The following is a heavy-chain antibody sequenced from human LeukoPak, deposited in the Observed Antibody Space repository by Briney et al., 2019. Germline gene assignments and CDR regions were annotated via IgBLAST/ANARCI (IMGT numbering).Heavy chain of an antibody. Sequence: SVKVSCKASGGTFSDYVISWVRQAPGQGLEWMGGIVPISQKTTYAQKFQGRVTVTADHFTNTAYMEVSSLRFEDTAVYYCARDYGEMATISFFDIWGQGTMVTVSS. V-gene: IGHV1-69*01. CDR3: ARDYGEMATISFFDI. D-gene: IGHD5-24*01. CDR1: GGTFSDYV. J-gene: IGHJ3*02. CDR2: IVPISQKT.